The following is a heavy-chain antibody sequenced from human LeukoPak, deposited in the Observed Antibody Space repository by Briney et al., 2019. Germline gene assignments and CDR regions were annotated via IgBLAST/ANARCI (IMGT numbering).Heavy chain of an antibody. Sequence: PGGSLRLSCAASGFTFDDYAMHWVRQAPGKGLEWVSGISWNTGTLGYADSVKGRFTISRDNAKNSLYLQMNSLRVEDTALYYCAKDTTSAILTATDYWGQGILVTVSS. V-gene: IGHV3-9*01. D-gene: IGHD3-9*01. J-gene: IGHJ4*02. CDR3: AKDTTSAILTATDY. CDR1: GFTFDDYA. CDR2: ISWNTGTL.